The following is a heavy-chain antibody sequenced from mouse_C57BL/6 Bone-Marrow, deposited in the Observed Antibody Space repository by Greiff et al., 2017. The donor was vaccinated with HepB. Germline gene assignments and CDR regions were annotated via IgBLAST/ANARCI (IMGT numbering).Heavy chain of an antibody. CDR3: NAITTVALDY. Sequence: VQLQQSGAELVRPGASVKLSCTASGFNIKDDYMHWVKQRPEQGLEWIGWIDPENGDTEYAPKFQGKATITADTSSNTAYLQLSSLTSEDTAVYYCNAITTVALDYWGQGTSVTVSS. J-gene: IGHJ4*01. CDR2: IDPENGDT. V-gene: IGHV14-4*01. D-gene: IGHD1-1*01. CDR1: GFNIKDDY.